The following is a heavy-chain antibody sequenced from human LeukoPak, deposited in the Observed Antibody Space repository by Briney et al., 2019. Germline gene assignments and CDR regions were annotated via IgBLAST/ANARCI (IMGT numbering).Heavy chain of an antibody. D-gene: IGHD3-10*01. J-gene: IGHJ6*03. Sequence: GASVKVSCKASGYTFTSFDINWVRQATGQWLERMGWMNPNSGNTGYAQKFQGRVTITRNTSISTAYMELSSLRSEDTAVYYCARNIGVHLYYYMDVWGKGATVTVSS. V-gene: IGHV1-8*03. CDR2: MNPNSGNT. CDR3: ARNIGVHLYYYMDV. CDR1: GYTFTSFD.